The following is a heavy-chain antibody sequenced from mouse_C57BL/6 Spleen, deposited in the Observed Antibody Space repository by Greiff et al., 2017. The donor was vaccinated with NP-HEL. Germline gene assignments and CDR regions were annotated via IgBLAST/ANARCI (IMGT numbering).Heavy chain of an antibody. J-gene: IGHJ3*01. CDR2: INPNNGGT. CDR3: TREGIEGFAY. CDR1: GYTFTDYY. Sequence: EVQLQQSGPELVKPGASVKISCKASGYTFTDYYMNWVKQSHGKSLEWIGDINPNNGGTSYNQKFKGKATLTVDKSSSTAYMELRSLTSEDSAVYYWTREGIEGFAYWGQGTMVTVSS. V-gene: IGHV1-26*01.